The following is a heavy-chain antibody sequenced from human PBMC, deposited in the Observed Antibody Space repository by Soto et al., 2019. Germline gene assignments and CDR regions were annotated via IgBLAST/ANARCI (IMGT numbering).Heavy chain of an antibody. J-gene: IGHJ4*02. CDR1: GFTFGDYA. V-gene: IGHV3-49*04. CDR2: IRRNAYGGTT. CDR3: TRASSLDFDF. D-gene: IGHD3-16*01. Sequence: GGSLRLSCTTSGFTFGDYALSWVRQAPGKGLEWVGFIRRNAYGGTTDYAASVKGRFTISRDDSKSIAYLQMNSPRTEDTALYYCTRASSLDFDFWCQGTLVTVSS.